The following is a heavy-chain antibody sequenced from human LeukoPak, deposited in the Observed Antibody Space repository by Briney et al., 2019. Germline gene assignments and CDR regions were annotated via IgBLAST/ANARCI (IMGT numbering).Heavy chain of an antibody. D-gene: IGHD2-2*01. J-gene: IGHJ4*02. Sequence: PGRSLRLSCAASGFTFSNAWMSWVRQAPGKGLEWVGRIKSKTDGGTTDYAAPVKGRFTISRDDSKNTLYLQMNSLKTEDTAVYYCTQGLFVVVPAAIDYWGQGTLVTVSS. CDR2: IKSKTDGGTT. CDR3: TQGLFVVVPAAIDY. V-gene: IGHV3-15*01. CDR1: GFTFSNAW.